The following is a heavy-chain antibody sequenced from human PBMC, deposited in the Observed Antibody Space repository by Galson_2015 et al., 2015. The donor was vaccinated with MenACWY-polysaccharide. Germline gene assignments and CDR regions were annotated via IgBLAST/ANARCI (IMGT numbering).Heavy chain of an antibody. D-gene: IGHD1-1*01. J-gene: IGHJ4*02. V-gene: IGHV3-23*01. CDR2: INNRGDRT. CDR3: ARSQSGGKLDD. CDR1: GFTFSTYA. Sequence: SLRLSCAASGFTFSTYAMSWVRQAPGKGLEWISTINNRGDRTYYADSVKGRFTISRDNARNTLYLQMNSLRVEDSALYYCARSQSGGKLDDWGQGTLVTVSS.